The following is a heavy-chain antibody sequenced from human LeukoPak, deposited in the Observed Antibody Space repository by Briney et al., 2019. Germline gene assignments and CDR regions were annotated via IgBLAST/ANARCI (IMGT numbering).Heavy chain of an antibody. CDR2: VFYRGSP. V-gene: IGHV4-39*07. CDR3: ARGMELVSTPFDH. CDR1: GGSIDGTTGH. Sequence: KASETLSLTCTVSGGSIDGTTGHWGWIRQPPGKGLEWIGSVFYRGSPYYNPSLNSRLTISVDTSKSQFSLDLTSVTAADTAVYYCARGMELVSTPFDHWGQGTLVTVSS. J-gene: IGHJ4*02. D-gene: IGHD5/OR15-5a*01.